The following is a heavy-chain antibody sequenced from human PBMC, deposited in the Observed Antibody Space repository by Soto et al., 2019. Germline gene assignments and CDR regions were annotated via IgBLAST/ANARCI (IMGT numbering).Heavy chain of an antibody. CDR2: ISSSSSYI. Sequence: EVQLVESGGGLVKPGGSLRLSCAASGFTFSSYSMNWVRQAPGKGLEWVSSISSSSSYIYYADSVKGRFTISRDNAKNSLYLQMNSLRAEDTAVYYCARGGGYCSGGSCYYYYYYGMDVWGQGTTVTVSS. CDR1: GFTFSSYS. J-gene: IGHJ6*02. CDR3: ARGGGYCSGGSCYYYYYYGMDV. V-gene: IGHV3-21*01. D-gene: IGHD2-15*01.